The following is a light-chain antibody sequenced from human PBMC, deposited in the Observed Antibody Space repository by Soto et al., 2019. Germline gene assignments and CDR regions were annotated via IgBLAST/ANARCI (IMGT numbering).Light chain of an antibody. V-gene: IGKV1-9*01. CDR1: QGINHY. CDR3: QHVYSYPLT. CDR2: GAS. J-gene: IGKJ4*01. Sequence: DIQLTQSPSFLSASVGDGVTITCRASQGINHYVAWYQQKPGKAPKCLIYGASALQSGVPSRFSGSGSWAEFTLSISSLQPEDFATYYCQHVYSYPLTFGGGTRVEI.